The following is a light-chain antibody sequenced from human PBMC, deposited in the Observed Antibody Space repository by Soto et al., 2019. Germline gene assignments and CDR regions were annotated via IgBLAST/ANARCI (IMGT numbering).Light chain of an antibody. CDR3: QQSYSIPIT. V-gene: IGKV1-39*01. CDR2: SAS. CDR1: QSISTY. Sequence: DIQMTQSPSSLSASVGDRVTITCRASQSISTYLNWYQQKPGKAPKFLIHSASTLQSGVPSRFSGSGSGTDFTLTISSLQPEDFATYYCQQSYSIPITFGQGTRLEIK. J-gene: IGKJ5*01.